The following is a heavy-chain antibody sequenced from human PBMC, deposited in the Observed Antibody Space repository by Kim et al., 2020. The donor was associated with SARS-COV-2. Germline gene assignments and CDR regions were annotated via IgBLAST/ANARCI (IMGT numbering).Heavy chain of an antibody. CDR3: ARGRLYYLYGSGSLYYYYYYGMDV. V-gene: IGHV4-34*01. CDR2: INHSGST. Sequence: SETLSLTCAVYGGSFSGYYWSWIRQPPGKGLEWIGEINHSGSTNYRPSLKSRVTISADTSKNQFSLKLSSVTAADTAVYYCARGRLYYLYGSGSLYYYYYYGMDVWGQGTTVTVSS. CDR1: GGSFSGYY. D-gene: IGHD3-10*01. J-gene: IGHJ6*02.